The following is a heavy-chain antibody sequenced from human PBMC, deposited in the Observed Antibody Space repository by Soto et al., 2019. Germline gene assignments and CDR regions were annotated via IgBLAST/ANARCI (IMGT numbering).Heavy chain of an antibody. D-gene: IGHD5-12*01. CDR2: IRGCGGST. V-gene: IGHV3-23*01. CDR1: GFTFSSYA. J-gene: IGHJ4*02. CDR3: AKSLVDIVATITFFDY. Sequence: GGSLRLSCAASGFTFSSYAMSWVRQAPGKGLEWVSAIRGCGGSTYYADSVKGRFTISRDNSKNTLYLQMNSLRAEDTAVYYCAKSLVDIVATITFFDYWGQGTLVTVSS.